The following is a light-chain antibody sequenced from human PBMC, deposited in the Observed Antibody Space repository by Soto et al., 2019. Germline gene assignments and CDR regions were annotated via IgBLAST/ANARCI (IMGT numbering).Light chain of an antibody. CDR3: QQYDTYPLT. J-gene: IGKJ4*01. V-gene: IGKV1-5*03. Sequence: DIQMTQSPSTLSASVGDRVTITCRASQSVSGWLAWYQQRPGRVPNLLIYKASILQRGVPSRFSGSGFGTEFTLTISTLQPDDFATYYCQQYDTYPLTFGGGTKLDVK. CDR1: QSVSGW. CDR2: KAS.